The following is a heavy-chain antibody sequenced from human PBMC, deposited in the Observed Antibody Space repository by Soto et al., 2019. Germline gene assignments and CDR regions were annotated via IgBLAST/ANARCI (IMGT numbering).Heavy chain of an antibody. Sequence: GGSLRLSCAAPGFTFCSYAMSWVRQAPGEGLEWVSAFSGSGGSTYYADSVKGRFTISRDNSKNTLYLQMNSLRAEDTAVYYCAKAGNYCSGGSCYSSAYYYYYMDVWGKGTTVTVS. CDR2: FSGSGGST. J-gene: IGHJ6*03. V-gene: IGHV3-23*01. CDR1: GFTFCSYA. D-gene: IGHD2-15*01. CDR3: AKAGNYCSGGSCYSSAYYYYYMDV.